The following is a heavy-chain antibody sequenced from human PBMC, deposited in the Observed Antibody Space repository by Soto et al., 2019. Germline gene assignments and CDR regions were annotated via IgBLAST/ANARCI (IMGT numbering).Heavy chain of an antibody. CDR1: GGTFSSYA. CDR2: INPSGGST. V-gene: IGHV1-46*01. D-gene: IGHD3-22*01. Sequence: VKVSCKASGGTFSSYAISWVRQAPGQGLEWMGIINPSGGSTSYAQKFQGRVTMTRDTSTSTVYMELSSLRSEDTAVYYCARSPYSSGSYYPIDYWGQGTLVTVSS. CDR3: ARSPYSSGSYYPIDY. J-gene: IGHJ4*02.